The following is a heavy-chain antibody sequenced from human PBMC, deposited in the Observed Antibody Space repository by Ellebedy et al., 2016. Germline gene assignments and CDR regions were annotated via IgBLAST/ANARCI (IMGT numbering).Heavy chain of an antibody. V-gene: IGHV1-69*13. CDR3: AREKSYCSGGSCNQPGWFNP. CDR2: IIPIFGTA. J-gene: IGHJ5*02. D-gene: IGHD2-15*01. Sequence: SVKVSXXASGGTFSSYAISWVRQAPGQGLEWMGGIIPIFGTANYAQKFQGRVTITADESTSTAYMELSSLRSEDTAVYYCAREKSYCSGGSCNQPGWFNPWGQGTLVTVSS. CDR1: GGTFSSYA.